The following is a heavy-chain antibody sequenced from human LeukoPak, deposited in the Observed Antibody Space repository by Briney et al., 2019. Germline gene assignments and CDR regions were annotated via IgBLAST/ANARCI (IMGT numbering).Heavy chain of an antibody. D-gene: IGHD1-26*01. CDR3: ERMGERWWPTTRTFDY. CDR2: INHSGST. Sequence: SETLSLTCAVYGGSFSGYYWSWIRQPPGKGLEWIGEINHSGSTNYNPSLKSRVTISVDTSKNQFSLKLSSVTAADTAVYYCERMGERWWPTTRTFDYWGQGTLVTVSS. J-gene: IGHJ4*02. CDR1: GGSFSGYY. V-gene: IGHV4-34*01.